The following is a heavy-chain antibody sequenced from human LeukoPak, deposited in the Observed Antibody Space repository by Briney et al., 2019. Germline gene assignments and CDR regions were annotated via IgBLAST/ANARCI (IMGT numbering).Heavy chain of an antibody. D-gene: IGHD3-10*01. Sequence: PSETLSLTCAVYGGSFSGYYWSWIRQPPGKGLEWIGEINHSGSTNYNPSLKSRVTISVDTSKNQFSLKLSSVTAADTAVYYCARGVPRITMVRGGAYYYYYMDVWGKGTTVTVSS. V-gene: IGHV4-34*01. CDR1: GGSFSGYY. J-gene: IGHJ6*03. CDR3: ARGVPRITMVRGGAYYYYYMDV. CDR2: INHSGST.